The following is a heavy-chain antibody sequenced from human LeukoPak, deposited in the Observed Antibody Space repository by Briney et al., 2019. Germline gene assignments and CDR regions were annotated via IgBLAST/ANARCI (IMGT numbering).Heavy chain of an antibody. V-gene: IGHV3-64*01. CDR3: ARERDDGFDI. CDR1: GFTFSSYA. J-gene: IGHJ3*02. CDR2: ISSNGDNT. Sequence: GGSLRLSCAASGFTFSSYAMHWVRQAPGKGLKYVSAISSNGDNTYYANSVKGRFTSSRDNSKNTLYLQMGSLRAEDMAVYYCARERDDGFDIWGQGTMVTVSS.